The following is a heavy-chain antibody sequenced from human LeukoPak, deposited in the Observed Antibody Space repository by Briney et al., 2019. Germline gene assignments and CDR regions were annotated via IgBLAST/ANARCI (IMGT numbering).Heavy chain of an antibody. V-gene: IGHV3-7*01. J-gene: IGHJ4*02. CDR3: ARPSFSSGSYFDH. Sequence: GGALTLSCAASGFTFSGYWMSWVRAAPGKGLEWGAHIKYDGSDKYYVDSVKRRFTTCRDNANNSLYQQMNSRSGEDTAVYFCARPSFSSGSYFDHWGQGTLVTVSS. D-gene: IGHD6-19*01. CDR1: GFTFSGYW. CDR2: IKYDGSDK.